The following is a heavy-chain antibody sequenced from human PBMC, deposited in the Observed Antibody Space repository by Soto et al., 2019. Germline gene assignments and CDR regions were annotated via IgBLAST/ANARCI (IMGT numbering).Heavy chain of an antibody. V-gene: IGHV3-30*14. J-gene: IGHJ3*02. Sequence: GGSLRLSCAASGFTFSTYVVHWVRQAPGKGLEWVAVISYDGSIKCYADSVKGRFSISRDNSKNMVSLQMSSLRAEDTAVYYCTRMYYYDSSGPVGVAFDIWGQGTMVTVSS. CDR1: GFTFSTYV. CDR2: ISYDGSIK. D-gene: IGHD3-22*01. CDR3: TRMYYYDSSGPVGVAFDI.